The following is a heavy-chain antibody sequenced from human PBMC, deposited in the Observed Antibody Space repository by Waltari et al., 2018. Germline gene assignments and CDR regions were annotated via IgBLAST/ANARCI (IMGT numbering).Heavy chain of an antibody. D-gene: IGHD3-10*01. CDR2: TRNKANSYNT. CDR3: AREFMVRGVIYGMDV. J-gene: IGHJ6*02. Sequence: EWVGRTRNKANSYNTEYPASVKGRFTISRDDSKNSLYLQMNSLKTEDTAVYYCAREFMVRGVIYGMDVWGQGTTVTVSS. V-gene: IGHV3-72*01.